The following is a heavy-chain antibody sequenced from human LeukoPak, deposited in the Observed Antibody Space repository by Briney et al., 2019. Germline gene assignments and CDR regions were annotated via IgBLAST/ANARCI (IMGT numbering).Heavy chain of an antibody. CDR3: ARMEYSSSFYYMDV. D-gene: IGHD6-6*01. CDR2: IIPIFGTA. V-gene: IGHV1-69*05. Sequence: SVKASCKASGYTFTSYGISWVRQAPGQGLEWMGGIIPIFGTANYAQKFQGRVTITTDESTSTAYMELSSLRSEDTAVYYCARMEYSSSFYYMDVWGKGTAVTVSS. CDR1: GYTFTSYG. J-gene: IGHJ6*03.